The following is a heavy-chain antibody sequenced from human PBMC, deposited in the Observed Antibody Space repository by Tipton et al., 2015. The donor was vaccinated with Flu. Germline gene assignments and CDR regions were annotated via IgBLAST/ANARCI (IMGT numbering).Heavy chain of an antibody. CDR1: GGSFSGYY. CDR2: INHSGST. J-gene: IGHJ5*02. CDR3: ARSRYSYGYSAAYNWFDP. V-gene: IGHV4-34*01. Sequence: TLSLTCAVYGGSFSGYYWSWIRQPPGKGLEWIGEINHSGSTNYNPSLKSRVTISVDTSKNQFSLKLSSVTAADTAVHYCARSRYSYGYSAAYNWFDPWGQGTLVTVSS. D-gene: IGHD5-18*01.